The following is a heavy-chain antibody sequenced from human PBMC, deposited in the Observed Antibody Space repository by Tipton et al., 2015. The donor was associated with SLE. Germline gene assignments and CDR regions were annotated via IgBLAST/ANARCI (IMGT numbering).Heavy chain of an antibody. Sequence: TLSLTCTVSGGSIRSGGYYWSWIRQHPGKGLEWIGYIYYSGSTYYNPSLKSRVTISVDTSKNQFSLKLSSVTAADTAVYYCARESRVYYDSSGYFDYGGQGTLVTVSS. CDR1: GGSIRSGGYY. CDR3: ARESRVYYDSSGYFDY. CDR2: IYYSGST. J-gene: IGHJ4*02. D-gene: IGHD3-22*01. V-gene: IGHV4-31*03.